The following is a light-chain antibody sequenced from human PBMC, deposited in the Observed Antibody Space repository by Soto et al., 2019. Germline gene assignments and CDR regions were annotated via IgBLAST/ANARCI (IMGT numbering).Light chain of an antibody. CDR1: GSNTGSNT. Sequence: QPVLTQPPSASGTPGQRVTISCSGSGSNTGSNTVNWYQQLPGTAPKLLIYSNNQRPSGVPERFSGSKSGSSASLAISGLQSEDEADYYCAAWDDSLKGYVFGTGTKLTVL. J-gene: IGLJ1*01. V-gene: IGLV1-44*01. CDR3: AAWDDSLKGYV. CDR2: SNN.